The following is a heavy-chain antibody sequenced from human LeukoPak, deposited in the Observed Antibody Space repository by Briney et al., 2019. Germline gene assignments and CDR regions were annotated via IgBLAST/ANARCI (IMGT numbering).Heavy chain of an antibody. V-gene: IGHV4-39*01. CDR2: IYYSGST. Sequence: SETQSLTCTVSGGSISSSSYYWGWIRQPPGKGLEWIGSIYYSGSTYYNPSLKSRVTISVDTSKNQFSLKLSSVTAADTAVYYCARLLSVEWELTPGWFDPWGQGTLVTVSS. D-gene: IGHD1-26*01. J-gene: IGHJ5*02. CDR1: GGSISSSSYY. CDR3: ARLLSVEWELTPGWFDP.